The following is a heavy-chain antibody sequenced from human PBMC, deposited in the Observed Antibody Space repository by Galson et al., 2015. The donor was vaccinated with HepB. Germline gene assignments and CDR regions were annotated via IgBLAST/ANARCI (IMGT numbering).Heavy chain of an antibody. CDR1: GYSFTRHW. D-gene: IGHD1-26*01. Sequence: QSGAEVKKPGESLKVSCKASGYSFTRHWIGWVRQMPGKGLEFMGIIYPGDSDTKYSPSFQGQVTISADKSTSTAYLQWSSLKASDTAMYYCAKMSVGCFDYWGQGTLVTVAS. V-gene: IGHV5-51*01. CDR2: IYPGDSDT. CDR3: AKMSVGCFDY. J-gene: IGHJ4*02.